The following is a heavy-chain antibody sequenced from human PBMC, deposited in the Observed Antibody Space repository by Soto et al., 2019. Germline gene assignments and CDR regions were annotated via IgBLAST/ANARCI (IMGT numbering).Heavy chain of an antibody. CDR3: AKDGYEAAAGYYFDY. J-gene: IGHJ4*02. CDR2: VSYSGNDK. V-gene: IGHV3-30*18. Sequence: QVQLVESGGGVVQPGRSLRLSCVASGFTFRSYGMHWVRQAPGKGLEWVAVVSYSGNDKKFADSVKGRFTISRDNSKDTLYLQMNSLRAEDTAIYYCAKDGYEAAAGYYFDYWGQGTLVTVSS. CDR1: GFTFRSYG. D-gene: IGHD6-13*01.